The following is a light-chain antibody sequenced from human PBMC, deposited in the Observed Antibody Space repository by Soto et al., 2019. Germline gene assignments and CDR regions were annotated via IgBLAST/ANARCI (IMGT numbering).Light chain of an antibody. V-gene: IGLV6-57*04. J-gene: IGLJ7*01. CDR2: EDS. Sequence: NFMLTQPHSVSESPGKTVTISCTRSSGSIASNYVQWYQQRPGSAPTPVIYEDSQRPSGVPDRFSGSIDSSSNSAPLTISRLKTEDEADYYCQSFDISNVVFGGGTQLTVL. CDR3: QSFDISNVV. CDR1: SGSIASNY.